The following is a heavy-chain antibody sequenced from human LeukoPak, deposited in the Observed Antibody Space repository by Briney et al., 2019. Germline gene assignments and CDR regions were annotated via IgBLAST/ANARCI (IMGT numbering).Heavy chain of an antibody. CDR2: INHSGST. CDR3: ARQSVTSPFDY. Sequence: SETLSLTCTVSGGSISRYYWSWIRQPPGKGLEWIGEINHSGSTNYNPSLKSRVTISVDTSKNQFSLKLSSVTAADTAVYYCARQSVTSPFDYWGQGTLVTVSS. D-gene: IGHD4-17*01. J-gene: IGHJ4*02. V-gene: IGHV4-34*01. CDR1: GGSISRYY.